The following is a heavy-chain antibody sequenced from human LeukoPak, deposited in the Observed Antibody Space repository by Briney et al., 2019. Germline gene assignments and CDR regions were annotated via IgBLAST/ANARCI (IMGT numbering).Heavy chain of an antibody. J-gene: IGHJ4*02. D-gene: IGHD4-23*01. CDR2: ISHSGNA. V-gene: IGHV4/OR15-8*01. CDR1: GDSITSNNW. Sequence: SETLSLTCVVSGDSITSNNWWSWVRQPPGKGLEWIGEISHSGNANYNPSLKSRVTISVDKSKNQFFLNLNSVTAADTAVYYRVRDPVGTPPFDYWGQGTLVTVSS. CDR3: VRDPVGTPPFDY.